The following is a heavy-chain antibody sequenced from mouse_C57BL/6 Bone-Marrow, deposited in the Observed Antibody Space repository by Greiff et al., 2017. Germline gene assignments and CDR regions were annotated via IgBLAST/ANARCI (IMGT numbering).Heavy chain of an antibody. CDR1: GYTFTNYW. CDR2: IYPGGGYT. D-gene: IGHD2-4*01. CDR3: ARNYAWYFDV. J-gene: IGHJ1*03. Sequence: VKLMESGAELVRPGPSVKMSCKASGYTFTNYWIGWAKQRPGHGLEWIGDIYPGGGYTNYNEKFKGKATLTADKSSSTAYMQFSSLTSEDSAIYYCARNYAWYFDVWGTGTTVTVSS. V-gene: IGHV1-63*01.